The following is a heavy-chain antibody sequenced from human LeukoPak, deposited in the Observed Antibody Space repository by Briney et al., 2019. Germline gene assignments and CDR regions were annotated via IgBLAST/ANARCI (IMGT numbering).Heavy chain of an antibody. CDR1: GFPFSTYW. CDR2: INPDGRST. CDR3: ATGGIDSRYYFDN. V-gene: IGHV3-74*03. J-gene: IGHJ4*02. Sequence: GGSLRLSCAASGFPFSTYWMHWVRQGPGKGLVWVSRINPDGRSTTYADSVKGRFTISRDNAKNTLYLQMNSLRVEDTAVYYCATGGIDSRYYFDNWGQGTLVTVSS. D-gene: IGHD3-10*01.